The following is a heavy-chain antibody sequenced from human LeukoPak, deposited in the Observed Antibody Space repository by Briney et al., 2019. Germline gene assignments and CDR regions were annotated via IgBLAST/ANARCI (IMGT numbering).Heavy chain of an antibody. CDR3: ARATRPPGKNGFDP. CDR2: INPNSGGT. J-gene: IGHJ5*02. Sequence: ASVKVSCKASGYTSTGYYMHWVRQAPGQGLEWMGWINPNSGGTNYAQKFQGRVTMTRDTSISTAYMELSRLRSDDTAVYYCARATRPPGKNGFDPWGQGTLVTVSS. V-gene: IGHV1-2*02. D-gene: IGHD1-14*01. CDR1: GYTSTGYY.